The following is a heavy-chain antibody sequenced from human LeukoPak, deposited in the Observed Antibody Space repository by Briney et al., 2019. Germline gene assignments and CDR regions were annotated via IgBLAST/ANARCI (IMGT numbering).Heavy chain of an antibody. Sequence: GRSLRLSCAASGFTFSSYAMHWVRQAPGKGLEWVAVISYDGSNKYYADSVKGRFTISRDNSKNTLYLQMNSLRAEGTAVYYCARDKSTPPPGDAFDIWGQGTMVTVSS. J-gene: IGHJ3*02. V-gene: IGHV3-30*04. CDR3: ARDKSTPPPGDAFDI. CDR2: ISYDGSNK. CDR1: GFTFSSYA.